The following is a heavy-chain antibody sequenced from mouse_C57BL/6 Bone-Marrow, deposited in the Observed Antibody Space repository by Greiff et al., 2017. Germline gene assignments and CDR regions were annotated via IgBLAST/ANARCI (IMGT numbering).Heavy chain of an antibody. V-gene: IGHV1-72*01. CDR3: APTVVARSYWYFDV. Sequence: QLQQPGAELVKPGASVKLSCKASGYTFTSYWMHWVKQRPGRGLEWIGRIDPNSGGTKYNEKFKSKATLTVDKPSSTAYMQLSSLTSEDSAVYYCAPTVVARSYWYFDVWGTGTTVTVSS. CDR2: IDPNSGGT. J-gene: IGHJ1*03. CDR1: GYTFTSYW. D-gene: IGHD1-1*01.